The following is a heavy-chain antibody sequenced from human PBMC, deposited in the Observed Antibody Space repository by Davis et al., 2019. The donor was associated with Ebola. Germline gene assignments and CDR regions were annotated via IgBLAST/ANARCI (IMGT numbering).Heavy chain of an antibody. V-gene: IGHV3-7*01. J-gene: IGHJ6*02. D-gene: IGHD2-8*01. CDR2: IKQDGSEK. CDR3: ASALGYCTNGVCSYYYYYGMDV. CDR1: GFTFSSYW. Sequence: GESLKISCAASGFTFSSYWMSWVRQAPGKGLEWVANIKQDGSEKYYVDSVKGRFTISRDNAKNSLYLQMNSLRDEDTAVYYCASALGYCTNGVCSYYYYYGMDVWGQGTTVTVSS.